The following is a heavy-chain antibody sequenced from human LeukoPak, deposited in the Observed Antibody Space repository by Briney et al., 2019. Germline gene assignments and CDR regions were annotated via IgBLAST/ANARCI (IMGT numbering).Heavy chain of an antibody. Sequence: GGSLRLSCAASEFTFINYAMSWVRQAPGRGLEWVATICDSDSVTYYADSVKGRFTISRDNSKNTISLQMNSLRVDDGAVYYCARGGYEYNMFFDYWGQGALVSVSS. V-gene: IGHV3-23*01. CDR2: ICDSDSVT. D-gene: IGHD6-6*01. CDR1: EFTFINYA. CDR3: ARGGYEYNMFFDY. J-gene: IGHJ4*02.